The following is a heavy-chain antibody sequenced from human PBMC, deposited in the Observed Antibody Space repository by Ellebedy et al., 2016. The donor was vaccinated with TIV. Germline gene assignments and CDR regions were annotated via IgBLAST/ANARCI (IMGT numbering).Heavy chain of an antibody. V-gene: IGHV3-21*01. D-gene: IGHD4-11*01. CDR2: VNSVSTYM. J-gene: IGHJ4*02. CDR3: AGSTTSTGRVY. Sequence: PGGSLRLSCAVSGFPFSSYNMNWIRQAPGKGLEWVSSVNSVSTYMFYADSVKGRFTVSRDNAKNSLYLQMNNLRAEDTAVYYCAGSTTSTGRVYWGPGTLVAVSS. CDR1: GFPFSSYN.